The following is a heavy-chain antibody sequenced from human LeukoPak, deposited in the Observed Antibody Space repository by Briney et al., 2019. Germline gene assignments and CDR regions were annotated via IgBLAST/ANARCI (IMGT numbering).Heavy chain of an antibody. CDR2: IYHGGTT. V-gene: IGHV4-61*01. CDR1: AESVSSGSCY. Sequence: SETLSLTCTVTAESVSSGSCYWSWIRQPPGKGLEWIGYIYHGGTTHYNPSLKSRVSISLDTSKNQFSLSLTSVTAADTAVYYCATAPRGRDTDWFDPWGQGTLVTVSS. CDR3: ATAPRGRDTDWFDP. D-gene: IGHD3-10*01. J-gene: IGHJ5*02.